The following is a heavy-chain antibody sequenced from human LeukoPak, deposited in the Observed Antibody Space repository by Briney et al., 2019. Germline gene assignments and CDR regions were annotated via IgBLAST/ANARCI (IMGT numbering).Heavy chain of an antibody. D-gene: IGHD3-22*01. J-gene: IGHJ6*03. CDR1: GFTFSSYS. CDR2: ISSSSSYI. V-gene: IGHV3-21*01. Sequence: GGSLRLSCAASGFTFSSYSMNWVRQAPGKGLEWVSSISSSSSYIYYADSVEGRFTISRDNAKNSLYLQMNSLRAEDTAVYYCARELRKYYYDSSGHRDYYYMDVWGKGTTVTVSS. CDR3: ARELRKYYYDSSGHRDYYYMDV.